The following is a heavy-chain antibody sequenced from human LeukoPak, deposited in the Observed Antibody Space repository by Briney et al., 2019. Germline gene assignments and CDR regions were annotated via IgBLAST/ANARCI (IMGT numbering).Heavy chain of an antibody. V-gene: IGHV3-49*04. CDR3: AGLDARYDSSGYYLDY. Sequence: PGGSLRLSCAACGFTFTTYWMSWVRQAPGKGLEWVGFIRSKAYGGTTEYAASVKGRFTISRDDSKSIAYLQMNSLKTEDTAVYYCAGLDARYDSSGYYLDYWGQGTLVTVSS. J-gene: IGHJ4*02. CDR2: IRSKAYGGTT. CDR1: GFTFTTYW. D-gene: IGHD3-22*01.